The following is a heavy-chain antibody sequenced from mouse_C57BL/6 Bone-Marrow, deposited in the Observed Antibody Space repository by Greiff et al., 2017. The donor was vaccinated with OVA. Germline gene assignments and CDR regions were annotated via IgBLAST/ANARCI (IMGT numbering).Heavy chain of an antibody. CDR1: GFTFSDYY. D-gene: IGHD2-2*01. V-gene: IGHV5-16*01. CDR3: ARDYGYFYFDY. Sequence: EVKLVESEGGLVQPGSSMKLSCTASGFTFSDYYMAWVRQVPEKGLEWVANINYDGSSTYYLDSLKSRFTISRDNAKNILYLQMSSLKSEDTATYYCARDYGYFYFDYWGQGTTLTVSS. J-gene: IGHJ2*01. CDR2: INYDGSST.